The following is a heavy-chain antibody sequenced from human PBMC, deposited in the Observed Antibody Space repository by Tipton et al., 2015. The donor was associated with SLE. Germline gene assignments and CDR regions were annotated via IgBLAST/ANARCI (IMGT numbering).Heavy chain of an antibody. V-gene: IGHV4-59*02. Sequence: TLSLTCSVSGGSVSGHYWSWIRQPPGKRLEWIGYIYNIGSTSSNPSLKSRLTLSIDPSKNQFSLKLSSVTAADTAVYYCAGGQRPSAMEVWGQGTTVIVSS. J-gene: IGHJ6*02. CDR1: GGSVSGHY. CDR2: IYNIGST. CDR3: AGGQRPSAMEV.